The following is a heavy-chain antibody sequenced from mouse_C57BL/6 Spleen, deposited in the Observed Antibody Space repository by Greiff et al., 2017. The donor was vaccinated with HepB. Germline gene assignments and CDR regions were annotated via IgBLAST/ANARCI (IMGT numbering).Heavy chain of an antibody. J-gene: IGHJ3*01. CDR2: ISDGGSYT. D-gene: IGHD1-1*01. Sequence: EVKVVESGGGLVKPGGSLKLSCAASGFTFSSYAMSWVRQTPEKRLEWVATISDGGSYTYYPDNVKGRFTISRDNAKNNLYLQMSHLKSEDTAMYYCARGSDYYGSSCFAYWGQGTLVTVSA. CDR1: GFTFSSYA. V-gene: IGHV5-4*03. CDR3: ARGSDYYGSSCFAY.